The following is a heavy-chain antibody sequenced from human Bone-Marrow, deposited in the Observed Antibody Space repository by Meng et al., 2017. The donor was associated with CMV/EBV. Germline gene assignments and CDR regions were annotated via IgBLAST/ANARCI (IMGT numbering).Heavy chain of an antibody. J-gene: IGHJ4*02. CDR1: GFTFSSYS. D-gene: IGHD6-6*01. CDR3: AREEYSSTGPYDY. CDR2: ISSSSSYI. Sequence: GGPLRLSCAASGFTFSSYSMNWVRQAPGKGLEWVSSISSSSSYIYYADSVKGRFTISRDNAKNSLYLQMNSLRAEDTAVYYCAREEYSSTGPYDYWGQGTLVTVSS. V-gene: IGHV3-21*01.